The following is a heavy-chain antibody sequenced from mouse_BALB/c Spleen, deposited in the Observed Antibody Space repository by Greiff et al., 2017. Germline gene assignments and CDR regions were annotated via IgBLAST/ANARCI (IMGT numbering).Heavy chain of an antibody. CDR3: ARLGPDYYDSSS. CDR1: GFNIKDYY. V-gene: IGHV14-1*02. CDR2: IDPENGNT. J-gene: IGHJ2*01. D-gene: IGHD1-1*01. Sequence: VQLQQSGAELVRPGALVKLSCKASGFNIKDYYMHWVKQRPEQGLEWIGWIDPENGNTIYDPKFQGKASITADTSSNTAYLQLSSLTSEDTAVYYCARLGPDYYDSSSWGQGTTLTVSS.